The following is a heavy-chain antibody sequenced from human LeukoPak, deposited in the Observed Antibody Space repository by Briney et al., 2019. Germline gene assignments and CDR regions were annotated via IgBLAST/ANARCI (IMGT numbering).Heavy chain of an antibody. J-gene: IGHJ4*02. D-gene: IGHD2-2*02. CDR1: GFTFSSYS. V-gene: IGHV3-21*01. CDR3: ARSKYCSSTSCYTTGVNSEFDY. CDR2: ISSSSSYI. Sequence: PGGSLRLSCAASGFTFSSYSMNWVRQAPGKGLEWVSSISSSSSYIYYADSVKGRFTISRDNAKNSLYLQMNSLRAEDTAVYYCARSKYCSSTSCYTTGVNSEFDYWGQGTLVTVSS.